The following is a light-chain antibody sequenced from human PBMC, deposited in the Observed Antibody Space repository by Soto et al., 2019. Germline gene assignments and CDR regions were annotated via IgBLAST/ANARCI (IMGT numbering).Light chain of an antibody. Sequence: QSALTQPASVSGSPGQSITISCTGTSSDVGGYNYVSWYQQHPGKAPKLMIYDVSNRPSGVSNRFSGSKSGNTASLTISGLQAEDEAEYYCSSYTSSSTRVFGGGTKLT. CDR2: DVS. CDR1: SSDVGGYNY. CDR3: SSYTSSSTRV. J-gene: IGLJ3*02. V-gene: IGLV2-14*01.